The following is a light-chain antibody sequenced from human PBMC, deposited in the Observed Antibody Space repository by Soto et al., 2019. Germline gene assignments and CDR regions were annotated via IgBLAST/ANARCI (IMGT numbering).Light chain of an antibody. J-gene: IGKJ1*01. Sequence: DIVLTQSPGTLSLSPGERATLSCRASQSVTSSYFAWYQQKPGQAPRILIYGASSRATGIPDRFSGSGSGTDFTLTISRLEPEDFAVYYCQQYGSAPRTFGQGTKVEIK. V-gene: IGKV3-20*01. CDR2: GAS. CDR1: QSVTSSY. CDR3: QQYGSAPRT.